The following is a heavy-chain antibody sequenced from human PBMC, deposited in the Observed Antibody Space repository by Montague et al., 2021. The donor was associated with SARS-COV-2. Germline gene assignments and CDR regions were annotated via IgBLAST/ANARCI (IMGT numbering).Heavy chain of an antibody. Sequence: SLRLSCAASGFTFDDYAKHWVRQAPGKALEWVSGISWSSNSIGYGDSVKGRFTISRDNAKNSLYLQMNSLRAEDTGLYYCAKGQKIKWLVLHSAPDWFDPWGQGTLVTVSS. J-gene: IGHJ5*02. D-gene: IGHD6-19*01. V-gene: IGHV3-9*01. CDR3: AKGQKIKWLVLHSAPDWFDP. CDR1: GFTFDDYA. CDR2: ISWSSNSI.